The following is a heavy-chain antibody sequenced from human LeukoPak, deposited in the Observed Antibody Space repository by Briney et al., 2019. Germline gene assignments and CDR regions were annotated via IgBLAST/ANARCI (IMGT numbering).Heavy chain of an antibody. CDR2: IKEDGSEK. CDR3: ARDKTYSNSWYGYDY. Sequence: GGSLRLSCAASEFTFSSYWMSWVRQAPGKGLEWVANIKEDGSEKYYVDSVKGRFTISRDNARNSLYLQMNSLRAEDTAVYYCARDKTYSNSWYGYDYWGQGTLVTVSS. V-gene: IGHV3-7*03. J-gene: IGHJ4*02. CDR1: EFTFSSYW. D-gene: IGHD6-13*01.